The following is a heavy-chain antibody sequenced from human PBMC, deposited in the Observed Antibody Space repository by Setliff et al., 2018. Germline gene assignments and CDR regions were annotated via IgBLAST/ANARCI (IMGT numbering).Heavy chain of an antibody. CDR1: GFTFTTYS. CDR2: ISSSGSTI. Sequence: GGSLRLSCGASGFTFTTYSMNWVRQAPGKGLEWVSSISSSGSTIYYADSVKGRFTISRDNAKNTLFLQMNSLRDDDTAIYYCARNNWNYADYWGQGTLVTVSS. CDR3: ARNNWNYADY. J-gene: IGHJ4*02. D-gene: IGHD1-1*01. V-gene: IGHV3-48*02.